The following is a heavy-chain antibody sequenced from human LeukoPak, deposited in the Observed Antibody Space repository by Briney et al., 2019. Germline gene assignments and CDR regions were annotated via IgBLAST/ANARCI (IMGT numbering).Heavy chain of an antibody. Sequence: PPETPSLTRAVSRDSVANSYCRCIREPPGKKIKWIGYIHYSGSTDYNPSLRSRVTISVDTSKNHFSLKMNSMTAADTAMYYCARVQFLPLDVFNFWGEGRMVTVSS. J-gene: IGHJ3*01. V-gene: IGHV4-59*02. CDR3: ARVQFLPLDVFNF. CDR1: RDSVANSY. CDR2: IHYSGST.